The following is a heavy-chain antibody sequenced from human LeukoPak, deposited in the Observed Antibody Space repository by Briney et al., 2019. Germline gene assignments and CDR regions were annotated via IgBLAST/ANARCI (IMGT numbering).Heavy chain of an antibody. J-gene: IGHJ4*02. CDR3: AKDIGDFIAVAGTGSDFDY. D-gene: IGHD6-19*01. CDR2: IYSGGST. CDR1: GFTVSSNY. V-gene: IGHV3-53*05. Sequence: PGGSLRLSCAASGFTVSSNYMSWVRQAPGKGLEWVSLIYSGGSTYYADSVKGRFTISRDNSKNTLYLQMNSLRAEDTAVYYCAKDIGDFIAVAGTGSDFDYWGQGTLVTVSS.